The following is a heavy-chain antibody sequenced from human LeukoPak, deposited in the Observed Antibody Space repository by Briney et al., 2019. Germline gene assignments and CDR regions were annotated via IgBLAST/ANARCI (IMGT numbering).Heavy chain of an antibody. V-gene: IGHV1-69*05. Sequence: SVKVSCKASGGTFSSYAISWVRQAPGQGLEWMGRIIPIFGTANYAQKFQGRVTITTDESTSTAYMELSSLRPEDTAVYYCARGGSGWYDYWGQGTLVTVSS. CDR3: ARGGSGWYDY. D-gene: IGHD6-19*01. CDR1: GGTFSSYA. CDR2: IIPIFGTA. J-gene: IGHJ4*02.